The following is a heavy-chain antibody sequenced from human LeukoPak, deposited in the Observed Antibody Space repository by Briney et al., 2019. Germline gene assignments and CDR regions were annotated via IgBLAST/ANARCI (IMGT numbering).Heavy chain of an antibody. CDR3: ARSYSGYDIFDY. CDR2: ISSSGSTI. CDR1: GFTFSSYA. D-gene: IGHD5-12*01. J-gene: IGHJ4*02. V-gene: IGHV3-11*01. Sequence: GGSLRLSCAASGFTFSSYAMSWIRQAPGKGLEWVSYISSSGSTIYYADSVKGRFTISRDNAKNSLYLQMNSLRAEDTAVYYCARSYSGYDIFDYWGQGTLVTVSS.